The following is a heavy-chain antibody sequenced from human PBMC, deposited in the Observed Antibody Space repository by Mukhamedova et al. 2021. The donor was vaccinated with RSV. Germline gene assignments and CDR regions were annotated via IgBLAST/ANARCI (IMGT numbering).Heavy chain of an antibody. V-gene: IGHV3-48*03. CDR2: ISTSGGTI. D-gene: IGHD6-19*01. J-gene: IGHJ6*02. CDR3: AREEQWLGGHYYGIDV. Sequence: GLEWVSYISTSGGTIYYADSVKGRFTISRDNAKNSLYLQMNSLRAEDTAVYYCAREEQWLGGHYYGIDVLGQWTTVTLSS.